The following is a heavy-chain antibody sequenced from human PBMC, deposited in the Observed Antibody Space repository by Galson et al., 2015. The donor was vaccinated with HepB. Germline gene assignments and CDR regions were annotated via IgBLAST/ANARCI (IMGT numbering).Heavy chain of an antibody. Sequence: SLRLSCAASGFTFSSYAMHWVRQAPGKGLEWVAVISYDGSNKYYADSVKGRFTISRDNSKNTLYLQMNSLRAEDTAVYYCARWGSYSSHGSYYYYGMDVWGQGTTVTVSS. J-gene: IGHJ6*02. V-gene: IGHV3-30*04. CDR3: ARWGSYSSHGSYYYYGMDV. D-gene: IGHD3-16*02. CDR2: ISYDGSNK. CDR1: GFTFSSYA.